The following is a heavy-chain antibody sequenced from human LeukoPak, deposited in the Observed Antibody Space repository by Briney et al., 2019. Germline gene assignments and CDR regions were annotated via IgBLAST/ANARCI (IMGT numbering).Heavy chain of an antibody. CDR2: IYYSGST. J-gene: IGHJ4*02. Sequence: SKTLSLTCTVSGGSISSYYWSWIRQPPGKGLEWIGYIYYSGSTNYNPSLKSRVTISVDTSKNQFSLKLSSVTAADTAVYYCARVSGSYSFDYWGQGTLVTVSS. D-gene: IGHD1-26*01. V-gene: IGHV4-59*01. CDR1: GGSISSYY. CDR3: ARVSGSYSFDY.